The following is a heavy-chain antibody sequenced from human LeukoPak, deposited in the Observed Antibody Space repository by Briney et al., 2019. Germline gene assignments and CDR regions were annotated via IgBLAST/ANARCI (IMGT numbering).Heavy chain of an antibody. Sequence: SGTLSLTCAVSGGSISSGNWWSWVRQPPGKGLEWIGEIYHSGSTNYNPSLKSRVTISVDKSNNQFSLKVSSVTAADTAVYYCARDRGITMISLWGQGTLVTVSS. J-gene: IGHJ4*02. V-gene: IGHV4-4*02. CDR3: ARDRGITMISL. D-gene: IGHD3-22*01. CDR2: IYHSGST. CDR1: GGSISSGNW.